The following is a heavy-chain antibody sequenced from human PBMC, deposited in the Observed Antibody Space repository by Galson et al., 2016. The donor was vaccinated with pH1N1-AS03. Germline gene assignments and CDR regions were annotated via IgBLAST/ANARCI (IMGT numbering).Heavy chain of an antibody. CDR3: ANREKAATGQFDY. J-gene: IGHJ4*02. CDR2: IRYDGINK. D-gene: IGHD6-13*01. Sequence: SLRLSCAAAGFTFCTYAMHWVRQAPGKGLEWVAFIRYDGINKYYADSVKGRFTISRDNSKNTLYLQMNSLRTEDTAVYYCANREKAATGQFDYWGQGTLVTVSS. CDR1: GFTFCTYA. V-gene: IGHV3-30*02.